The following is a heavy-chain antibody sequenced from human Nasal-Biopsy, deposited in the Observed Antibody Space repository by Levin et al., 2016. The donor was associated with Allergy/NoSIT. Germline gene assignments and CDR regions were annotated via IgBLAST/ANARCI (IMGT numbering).Heavy chain of an antibody. CDR1: GDSFNGYY. CDR2: IFYSGST. CDR3: ARLGRLGGDTYYMDV. Sequence: SETLSLTCAVYGDSFNGYYWSWIRQPPGKGLEWIGYIFYSGSTNYNPSLKSRLTISIDKSKNQFSLKLTSVTAADTAVYYCARLGRLGGDTYYMDVWGKGTTVTVSS. D-gene: IGHD2-21*02. V-gene: IGHV4-59*13. J-gene: IGHJ6*03.